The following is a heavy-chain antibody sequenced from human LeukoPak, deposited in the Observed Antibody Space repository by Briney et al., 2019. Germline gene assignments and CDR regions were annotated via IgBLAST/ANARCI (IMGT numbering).Heavy chain of an antibody. D-gene: IGHD3-16*01. Sequence: SSETLSLTCAVYGDSFSGYYWNWLRQPPGQGLEWLGEINHGGGTSYHPSLKSRVTISVDTSNNQFSLNLISVTAADTAVYYCARGRRPRGWPGGRNFFDHWGQGTLVTVSS. V-gene: IGHV4-34*01. CDR2: INHGGGT. J-gene: IGHJ5*02. CDR3: ARGRRPRGWPGGRNFFDH. CDR1: GDSFSGYY.